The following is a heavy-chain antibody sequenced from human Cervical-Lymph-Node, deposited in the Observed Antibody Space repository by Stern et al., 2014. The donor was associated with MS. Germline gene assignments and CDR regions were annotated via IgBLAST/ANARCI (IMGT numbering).Heavy chain of an antibody. CDR2: ISPMFGTA. CDR1: GGSFSNYA. CDR3: AREDRPMLPVFAY. J-gene: IGHJ4*02. D-gene: IGHD3-10*02. V-gene: IGHV1-69*01. Sequence: QVQLVESGAEVKKPGSSVTVSCKASGGSFSNYAMNWVRQAPGQGLELIGAISPMFGTANYAQRFQGRVTITADESTTTVYLELRTLRSEDTAVYYCAREDRPMLPVFAYWGQGTLVTVSS.